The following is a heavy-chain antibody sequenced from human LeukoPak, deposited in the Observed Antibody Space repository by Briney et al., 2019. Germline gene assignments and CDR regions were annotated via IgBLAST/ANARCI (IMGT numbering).Heavy chain of an antibody. J-gene: IGHJ4*02. CDR3: AKTRITVVTPLGYFDY. V-gene: IGHV3-30*02. CDR1: GFTFSSYG. Sequence: GGSLRLSCAASGFTFSSYGMHWVRQAPGKGLEWVAFIRYDGSNKYYADSVKGRFTISRDNSKNTLYLQMNSLRAEDTAVYYCAKTRITVVTPLGYFDYWGQGTLVTVSS. D-gene: IGHD4-23*01. CDR2: IRYDGSNK.